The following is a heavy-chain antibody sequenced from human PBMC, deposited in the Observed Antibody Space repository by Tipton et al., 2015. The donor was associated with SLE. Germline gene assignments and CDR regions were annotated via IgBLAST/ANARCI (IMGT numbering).Heavy chain of an antibody. CDR2: IYYSGTT. CDR3: ARLDHSESYDISGYYTFFDY. CDR1: GGTVITSEYF. Sequence: TLFLTCSVSGGTVITSEYFWGWIRQPPGKGLEWIGSIYYSGTTHYNPSLKSRVTISIDTSKGQFSLKLSSVTAADTAVYYCARLDHSESYDISGYYTFFDYWGQGALVTVSS. V-gene: IGHV4-39*01. J-gene: IGHJ4*02. D-gene: IGHD3-22*01.